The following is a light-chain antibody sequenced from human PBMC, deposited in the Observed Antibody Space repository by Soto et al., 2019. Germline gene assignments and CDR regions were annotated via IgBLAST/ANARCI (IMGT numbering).Light chain of an antibody. CDR3: ASYKTSSTYV. V-gene: IGLV2-14*01. Sequence: QSVLTQPASVSGSPGQSIAISCTGTSSDVGGYSYVSWYQQQPGKAPKLVISDVSNRPSGVSDRFSGSKSGNTASLTISGLQTEDEADYYCASYKTSSTYVFGTGPKVT. J-gene: IGLJ1*01. CDR2: DVS. CDR1: SSDVGGYSY.